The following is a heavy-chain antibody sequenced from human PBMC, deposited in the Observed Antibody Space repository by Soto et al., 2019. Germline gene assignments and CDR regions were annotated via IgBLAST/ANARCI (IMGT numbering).Heavy chain of an antibody. D-gene: IGHD6-13*01. V-gene: IGHV4-61*01. CDR3: ARYRREAVAGYTLDN. J-gene: IGHJ4*02. Sequence: SETLSLTCTVSSGSVSSGSYYWTWIRQAPGKGLEWIGSIDYSGNTNYNPSLKSRVTISEDTSKSQFSLKVNSMTAADTAVYYCARYRREAVAGYTLDNWGQGILVTVSS. CDR1: SGSVSSGSYY. CDR2: IDYSGNT.